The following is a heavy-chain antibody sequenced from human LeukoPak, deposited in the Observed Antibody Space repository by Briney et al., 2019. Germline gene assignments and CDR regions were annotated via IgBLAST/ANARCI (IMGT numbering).Heavy chain of an antibody. Sequence: SVKVSCKASGYTFTSYHINWVRQAPGQGLEWMGWINPNTDDRGYAQKFQGRLIITSDTSISTAYMELGSPRSEDTAVYFCARTTSFTAPGYDYWGQGPILTVFS. CDR1: GYTFTSYH. CDR3: ARTTSFTAPGYDY. J-gene: IGHJ4*02. D-gene: IGHD6-25*01. V-gene: IGHV1-8*03. CDR2: INPNTDDR.